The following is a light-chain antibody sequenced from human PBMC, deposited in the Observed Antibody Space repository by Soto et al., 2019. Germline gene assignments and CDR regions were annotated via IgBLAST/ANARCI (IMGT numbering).Light chain of an antibody. CDR2: GAS. CDR1: QSVSSN. Sequence: EIVMTQSPATLSVSPGERATLSCRASQSVSSNLAWYQQKPGQAPRLLIFGASTRATGTPARFSGSGSETEFTLTISSLQSVDFAVYYCQQHSDWPLTFGGGTKVEIK. J-gene: IGKJ4*01. V-gene: IGKV3D-15*01. CDR3: QQHSDWPLT.